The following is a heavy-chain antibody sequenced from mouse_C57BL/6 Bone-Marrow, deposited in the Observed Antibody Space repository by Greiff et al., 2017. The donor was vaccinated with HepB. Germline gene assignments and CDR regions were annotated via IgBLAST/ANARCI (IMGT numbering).Heavy chain of an antibody. CDR3: ARSDATVVEGYFDV. V-gene: IGHV1-82*01. CDR2: IYPGDGDT. D-gene: IGHD1-1*01. CDR1: GYAFSSSW. Sequence: QVQLKESGPELVKPGASVKISCKASGYAFSSSWMNWVKQRPGKGLEWIGRIYPGDGDTNYNGKFKGKATLTADKSSSTAYMQLSRLTSEDSAVYFCARSDATVVEGYFDVWGTGTTVTVSS. J-gene: IGHJ1*03.